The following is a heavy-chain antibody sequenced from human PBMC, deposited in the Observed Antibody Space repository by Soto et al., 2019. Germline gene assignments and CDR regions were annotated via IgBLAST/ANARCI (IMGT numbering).Heavy chain of an antibody. Sequence: QVQLVQSGAEVKKPGSSVKVSCKASGGTFSSYAISWVRQAPGQGLEWMGGIIPIFGSANNAQKLQGRVTMTTDISTSTAYMELRSLRSDDTAVYYCARDLSYYDSSGYYFLGYGMDVWGQGTTVTVSS. CDR2: IIPIFGSA. CDR1: GGTFSSYA. J-gene: IGHJ6*02. V-gene: IGHV1-69*06. CDR3: ARDLSYYDSSGYYFLGYGMDV. D-gene: IGHD3-22*01.